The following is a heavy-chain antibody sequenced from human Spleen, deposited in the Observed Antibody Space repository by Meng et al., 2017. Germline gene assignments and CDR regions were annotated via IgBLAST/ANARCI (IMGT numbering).Heavy chain of an antibody. V-gene: IGHV4-34*01. Sequence: GSLRLSCAVYGGSFSGYYWSWIRQPPGKGLEWIGSIYYSGSTYYNPSLKSRVTISVDTSKNQFSLKLSSVTAADTAVYYCASLLYGSGSYYSLPVFDYWGQGTLVTVSS. J-gene: IGHJ4*02. CDR2: IYYSGST. CDR3: ASLLYGSGSYYSLPVFDY. D-gene: IGHD3-10*01. CDR1: GGSFSGYY.